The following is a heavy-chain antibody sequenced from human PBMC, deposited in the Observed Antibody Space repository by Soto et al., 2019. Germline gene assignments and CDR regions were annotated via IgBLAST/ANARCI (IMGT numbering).Heavy chain of an antibody. Sequence: GASVKVSCKVSGYTLTELSMHWVRQAPGKGLEWMGGFDPEDGETIYAQKFQGRVTMTEDTSTDTAYMELSSLRSEDTAVYYCATRAAIQYSPYAFDIWGQGTMVTGSS. CDR2: FDPEDGET. CDR3: ATRAAIQYSPYAFDI. D-gene: IGHD5-12*01. CDR1: GYTLTELS. V-gene: IGHV1-24*01. J-gene: IGHJ3*02.